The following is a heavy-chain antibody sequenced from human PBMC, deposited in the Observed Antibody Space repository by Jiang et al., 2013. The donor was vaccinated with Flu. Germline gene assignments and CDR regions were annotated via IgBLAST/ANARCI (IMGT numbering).Heavy chain of an antibody. CDR1: GGSFSGYY. D-gene: IGHD3-3*01. J-gene: IGHJ6*02. Sequence: LLKPSETLSLTCAVYGGSFSGYYWSWIRQPPGKGLEWIGEINHSGSTNYNPSLKSRVTISVDTSKNQFSLKLSSVTAADTAVYYCASGEGHYDFWSGYTSYYGMDVWGQGTTVTVSS. CDR3: ASGEGHYDFWSGYTSYYGMDV. V-gene: IGHV4-34*01. CDR2: INHSGST.